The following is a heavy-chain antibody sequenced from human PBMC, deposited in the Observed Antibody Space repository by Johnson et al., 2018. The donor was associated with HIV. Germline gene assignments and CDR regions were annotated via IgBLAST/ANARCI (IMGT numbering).Heavy chain of an antibody. V-gene: IGHV3-30-3*02. D-gene: IGHD5-12*01. CDR3: AKIVATSDDVFDI. Sequence: HVQLVESGGGLIQPGGSLRLSCAASGFSFSRYVMHWVRQAPGKGLEWVAVISDDGSNKYYADSVKGRFTISRDNSKNPLYLQMNSLRAEDTAVFYCAKIVATSDDVFDIWGQGTMVTVSS. CDR2: ISDDGSNK. CDR1: GFSFSRYV. J-gene: IGHJ3*02.